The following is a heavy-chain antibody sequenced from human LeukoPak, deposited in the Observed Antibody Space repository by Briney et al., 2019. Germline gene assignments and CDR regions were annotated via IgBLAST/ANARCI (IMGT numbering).Heavy chain of an antibody. J-gene: IGHJ4*02. D-gene: IGHD6-6*01. CDR2: ISYDGSNK. CDR1: GFTFSSYA. Sequence: GGSLRLSCAASGFTFSSYAMHWVRQAPGKGLEWVAVISYDGSNKYYADSVKGRFTISRDNSKNTLYLQMNSLRAEDTAVYYCARGGLEYSSNTDLDYWGQGTLVTVSS. V-gene: IGHV3-30-3*01. CDR3: ARGGLEYSSNTDLDY.